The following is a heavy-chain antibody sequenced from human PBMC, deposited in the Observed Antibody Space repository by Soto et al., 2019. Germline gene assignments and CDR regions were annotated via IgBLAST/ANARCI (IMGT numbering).Heavy chain of an antibody. J-gene: IGHJ4*02. CDR2: FDPEDGET. V-gene: IGHV1-24*01. CDR3: ATLLPPQYYFDY. Sequence: ASVKVSGKVSGYTLTELSMHWVRQAPGKGLEWMGGFDPEDGETIYAQKFQGRVTMTEDTSTDTAYMELSSLRSEDTAVYYCATLLPPQYYFDYWGQGTLVTVSS. D-gene: IGHD1-26*01. CDR1: GYTLTELS.